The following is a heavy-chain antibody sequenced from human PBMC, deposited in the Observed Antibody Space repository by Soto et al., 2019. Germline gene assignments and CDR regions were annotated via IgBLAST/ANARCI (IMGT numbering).Heavy chain of an antibody. CDR1: GFPFCDCY. CDR3: ARRLGSLPTANLDL. D-gene: IGHD1-1*01. CDR2: LSSSSRFT. J-gene: IGHJ2*01. Sequence: GGSLRLSCEASGFPFCDCYMSWIRQSPERGLEWLSFLSSSSRFTKYADSVRGRFTISRDNAKNALYLQMNGLRAEDTAVYYCARRLGSLPTANLDLWGRGTLVTVSS. V-gene: IGHV3-11*06.